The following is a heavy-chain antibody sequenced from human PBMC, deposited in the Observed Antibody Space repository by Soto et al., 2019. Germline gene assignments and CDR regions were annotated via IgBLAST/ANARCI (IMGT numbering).Heavy chain of an antibody. CDR1: GFTFSTYG. Sequence: QVQLVESGGGAVQPGKSLRLSCTASGFTFSTYGMHWVRQAPGKGLEWVAVIWYDGSNKYHGDSLKGRFTISRDNSKNTLYLQMNNLRAEDTAVYFCGRDGALGDTAVVDSWGQGTLVTVSS. CDR3: GRDGALGDTAVVDS. V-gene: IGHV3-33*01. J-gene: IGHJ4*02. CDR2: IWYDGSNK. D-gene: IGHD5-18*01.